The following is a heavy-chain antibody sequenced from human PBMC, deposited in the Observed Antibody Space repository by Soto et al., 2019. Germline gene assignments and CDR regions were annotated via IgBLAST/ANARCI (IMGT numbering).Heavy chain of an antibody. Sequence: GGSLRLSCAASAFTFSSYAMNWVRQAPGKGLEWVSAISGSGDSTYYADSVKGRFTVSRDNSKNTLNLQMNSLRAEDTAVYYCAKLPVAYDFWSGNYMDVWGQGTTVT. CDR3: AKLPVAYDFWSGNYMDV. CDR2: ISGSGDST. V-gene: IGHV3-23*01. D-gene: IGHD3-3*01. CDR1: AFTFSSYA. J-gene: IGHJ6*02.